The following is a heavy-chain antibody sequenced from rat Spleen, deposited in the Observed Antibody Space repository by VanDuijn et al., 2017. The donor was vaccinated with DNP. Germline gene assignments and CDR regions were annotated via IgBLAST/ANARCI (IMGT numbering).Heavy chain of an antibody. CDR1: GFTFSNYY. CDR3: VRPLGYSSYGFAY. D-gene: IGHD1-2*01. Sequence: EVQLVESGGGLVQPGRSMKLSCAASGFTFSNYYMAWVRQAPKKGLEWVATIIYDGSRTYYRDSVKGRFTISRDNAKDTLYLQGDSLRSEDTATYYCVRPLGYSSYGFAYWGQGTLVTVSS. CDR2: IIYDGSRT. V-gene: IGHV5-7*01. J-gene: IGHJ3*01.